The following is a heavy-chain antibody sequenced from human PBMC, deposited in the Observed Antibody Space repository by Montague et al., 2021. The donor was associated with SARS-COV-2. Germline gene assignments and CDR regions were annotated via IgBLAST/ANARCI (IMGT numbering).Heavy chain of an antibody. CDR3: ARGGSCFGSICYYSDL. Sequence: SLRLSCAASGFIFSTHVMSWVRQAPGKGLEWVSTISGSGTEYAASAKGRFTTSRDDSKNTLYLQMSSLSSEDTAVYYCARGGSCFGSICYYSDLWGQGTLVTVSS. CDR1: GFIFSTHV. J-gene: IGHJ4*02. V-gene: IGHV3-23*01. D-gene: IGHD2-21*01. CDR2: ISGSGT.